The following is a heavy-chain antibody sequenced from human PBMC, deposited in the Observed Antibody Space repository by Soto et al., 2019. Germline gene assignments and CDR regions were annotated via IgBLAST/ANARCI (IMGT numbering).Heavy chain of an antibody. Sequence: GGSLRLSCAASGFTFDDYTMHWVRQAPGKGLEWVSGISWNSGSIGYADSVKGRFTISRDNAKNSLYLQMNSLRAEDTALYYCAKDREGSLDYWGQGTLVTVSS. CDR3: AKDREGSLDY. V-gene: IGHV3-9*01. CDR2: ISWNSGSI. CDR1: GFTFDDYT. J-gene: IGHJ4*02. D-gene: IGHD1-26*01.